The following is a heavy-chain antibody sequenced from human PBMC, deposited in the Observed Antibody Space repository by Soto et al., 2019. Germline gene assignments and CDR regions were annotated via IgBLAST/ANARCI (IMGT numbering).Heavy chain of an antibody. V-gene: IGHV1-18*01. CDR1: GYTFTSYG. J-gene: IGHJ4*02. Sequence: ASVKVSCKASGYTFTSYGISWVRQAPGQGLEWMGWISAYNGNTNYAQKLQGRVTMTTDTSTSTAYMELRSLRSDDTAVYYCARERGCSSTSCYGDYWGQATLVTVSS. D-gene: IGHD2-2*01. CDR2: ISAYNGNT. CDR3: ARERGCSSTSCYGDY.